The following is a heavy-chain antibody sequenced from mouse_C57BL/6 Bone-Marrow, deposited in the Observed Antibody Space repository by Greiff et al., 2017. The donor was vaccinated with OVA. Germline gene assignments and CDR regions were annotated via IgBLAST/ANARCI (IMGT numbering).Heavy chain of an antibody. D-gene: IGHD4-1*01. V-gene: IGHV1-50*01. CDR2: IDPSDSYT. J-gene: IGHJ1*03. CDR1: GYTFTSYW. CDR3: ARTGTGWYFDV. Sequence: VQLQQSGAELVKPGASVKLSCKASGYTFTSYWMQWVKQRPGQGLEWIGEIDPSDSYTNYNQKFKGKATLTVDTSSSTAYMQLSSLTSEDSAVYYCARTGTGWYFDVWGTGTTVTVSS.